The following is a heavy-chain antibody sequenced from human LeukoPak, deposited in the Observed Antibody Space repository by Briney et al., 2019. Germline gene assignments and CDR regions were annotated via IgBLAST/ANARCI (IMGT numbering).Heavy chain of an antibody. D-gene: IGHD6-6*01. Sequence: ETLSLTCTVSGGSISSSSYYWGWVRQAPGKGLEYVSSINTNGANTYYADSVKGRFTISRDNSRNTVYVQMNSLTPEDTAVYYCVKGLDYSSSQMDSWGQGTLVTVSS. CDR2: INTNGANT. V-gene: IGHV3-64*05. CDR1: GGSISSSSYY. CDR3: VKGLDYSSSQMDS. J-gene: IGHJ4*02.